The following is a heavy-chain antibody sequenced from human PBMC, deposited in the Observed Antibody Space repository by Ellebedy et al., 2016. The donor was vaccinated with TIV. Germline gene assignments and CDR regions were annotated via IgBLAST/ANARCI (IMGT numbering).Heavy chain of an antibody. D-gene: IGHD5-24*01. CDR1: GFTFSSHD. V-gene: IGHV3-13*01. CDR3: ARATSGFDY. Sequence: PGGSLRLSCAASGFTFSSHDMHWVRQPTGKGLEWVSVITSAGDTYYLGSVKGRFILSSDSANNSLYLQMNSLRAEDTAVYYCARATSGFDYWGQGALATVSS. CDR2: ITSAGDT. J-gene: IGHJ4*02.